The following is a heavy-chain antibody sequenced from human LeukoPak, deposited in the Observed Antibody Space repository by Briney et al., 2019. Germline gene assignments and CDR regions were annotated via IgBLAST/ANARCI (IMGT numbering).Heavy chain of an antibody. Sequence: GASVKVSCKTSGYTFTGYYMHWVRQAPGQGLEWMGWISAYNGNTNYAQKLQGRVTMTTDTSTSTAYMELRSLRSDDTAVYYCARSVVVVAATWFDPWGQGTLVTVSS. CDR3: ARSVVVVAATWFDP. J-gene: IGHJ5*02. V-gene: IGHV1-18*04. D-gene: IGHD2-15*01. CDR2: ISAYNGNT. CDR1: GYTFTGYY.